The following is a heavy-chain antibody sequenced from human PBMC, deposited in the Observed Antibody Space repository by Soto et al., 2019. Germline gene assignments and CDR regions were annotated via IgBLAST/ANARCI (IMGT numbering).Heavy chain of an antibody. CDR1: GFSLSTSGVG. CDR3: AHSGWLLWFGSNWFDP. J-gene: IGHJ5*02. V-gene: IGHV2-5*02. D-gene: IGHD3-10*01. CDR2: IYWDDDK. Sequence: QITLKESGPTLVKPTQTLTLTCTFSGFSLSTSGVGVGWIRQPPGKALEWLALIYWDDDKRYSPSLKSRLTITKDTSKNLVVLTMTNIDPVDTATYFCAHSGWLLWFGSNWFDPWGQGTLVTVSS.